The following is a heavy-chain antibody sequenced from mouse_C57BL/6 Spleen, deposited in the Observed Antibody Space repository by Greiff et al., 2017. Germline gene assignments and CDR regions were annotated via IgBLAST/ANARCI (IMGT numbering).Heavy chain of an antibody. CDR1: GFTFSSYG. CDR3: ARRGYYGSSEFYYFDY. J-gene: IGHJ2*01. V-gene: IGHV5-6*02. CDR2: ISSGGSYT. D-gene: IGHD1-1*01. Sequence: EVKLEESGGDLVKPGGSLKLSCAASGFTFSSYGMSWVRQTPDKRLEWVATISSGGSYTYYPDSVKGRFTISRDNAKNTLYLQMSSLKSEDTAMYYCARRGYYGSSEFYYFDYWGQGTTLTVSS.